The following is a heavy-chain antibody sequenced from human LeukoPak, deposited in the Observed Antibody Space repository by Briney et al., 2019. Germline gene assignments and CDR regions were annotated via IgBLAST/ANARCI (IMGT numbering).Heavy chain of an antibody. CDR1: GFTFNSYA. V-gene: IGHV3-23*01. CDR2: ISESGGST. D-gene: IGHD3-16*01. Sequence: GGSLRLSCAASGFTFNSYAMTWLPQAPGKALEWVSSISESGGSTFYADSVKGQFTVSRDNSKHTVYLQMNSLGAEDTAVYYCAKDRLRGAGGYLGQGTLVTVSS. J-gene: IGHJ4*02. CDR3: AKDRLRGAGGY.